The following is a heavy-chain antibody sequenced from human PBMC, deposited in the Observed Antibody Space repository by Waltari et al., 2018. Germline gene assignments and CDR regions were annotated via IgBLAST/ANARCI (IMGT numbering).Heavy chain of an antibody. D-gene: IGHD4-17*01. CDR3: ATVNSTSPYYYYYMDV. V-gene: IGHV4-59*01. CDR2: IYYSGST. Sequence: QVQLQESGPGLVKPSETLSLTCTVSGGSISSYYWSWIRQPPGKGLEWIGYIYYSGSTNYNPSLKSRVTISVDTSKNQFSLKLSSVTAADTAVYYCATVNSTSPYYYYYMDVWGKGTTVTVSS. CDR1: GGSISSYY. J-gene: IGHJ6*03.